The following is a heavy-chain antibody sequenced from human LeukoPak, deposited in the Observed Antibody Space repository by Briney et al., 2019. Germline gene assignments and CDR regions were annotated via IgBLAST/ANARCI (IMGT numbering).Heavy chain of an antibody. CDR3: AGESSGWYVLGFDY. D-gene: IGHD6-19*01. CDR1: GGSISSSSYY. J-gene: IGHJ4*02. V-gene: IGHV4-39*07. Sequence: SETLSLTCTVSGGSISSSSYYWDWIRQPPGKGLEWIGSIYYGGSTYYNPSLESRVTISVDTSKNQFSLKLSSVTAADTAVYYCAGESSGWYVLGFDYWGQGTLVTVSS. CDR2: IYYGGST.